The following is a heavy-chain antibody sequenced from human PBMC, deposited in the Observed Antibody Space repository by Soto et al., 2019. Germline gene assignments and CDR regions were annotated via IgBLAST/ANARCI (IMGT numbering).Heavy chain of an antibody. CDR1: GISFNTYG. CDR2: ISYNGDKT. V-gene: IGHV3-30*18. D-gene: IGHD6-6*01. Sequence: QVQLLESGGGVVQPGRSLRLSCAASGISFNTYGMHWVRQAPGKGLEWVAVISYNGDKTFYADSVKGRFTISRDNSQSTLYLQMNSLRPEDTAVYYCAKDRIRGTSYFDYWGQGTLVTVSS. CDR3: AKDRIRGTSYFDY. J-gene: IGHJ4*02.